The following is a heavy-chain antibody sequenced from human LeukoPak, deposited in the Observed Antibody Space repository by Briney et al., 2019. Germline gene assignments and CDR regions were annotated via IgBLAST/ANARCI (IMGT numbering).Heavy chain of an antibody. J-gene: IGHJ4*02. CDR3: ARDKRWDYYDSSGYFDY. Sequence: GRSLRLSCAASGFTFRSYAMHWVRQAPGKGLEWVTVLSYDGSNKYYADSVKGRFTISRDNSKNTLYLQMNSLRAEDTAVYYCARDKRWDYYDSSGYFDYWGQGTLVTVSS. CDR1: GFTFRSYA. CDR2: LSYDGSNK. V-gene: IGHV3-30-3*01. D-gene: IGHD3-22*01.